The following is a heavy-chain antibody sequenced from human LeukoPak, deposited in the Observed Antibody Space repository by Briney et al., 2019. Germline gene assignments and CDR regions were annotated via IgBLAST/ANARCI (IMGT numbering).Heavy chain of an antibody. Sequence: GESLKISCKDSGYSFTSYWIGWVRQVPGKGLEWMGIIYSGGSDTRYSPSFQGQVTISADKSISTAYQQWSSLKASDTAMYYCATPPGYGMDVWGQGTTVTVSS. J-gene: IGHJ6*02. CDR3: ATPPGYGMDV. CDR2: IYSGGSDT. CDR1: GYSFTSYW. V-gene: IGHV5-51*01.